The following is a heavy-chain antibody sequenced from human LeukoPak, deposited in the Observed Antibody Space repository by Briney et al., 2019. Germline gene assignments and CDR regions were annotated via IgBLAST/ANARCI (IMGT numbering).Heavy chain of an antibody. D-gene: IGHD3-9*01. J-gene: IGHJ4*02. CDR3: AREANYDILTGYRPSDY. V-gene: IGHV3-66*02. CDR1: GFTVSSNY. CDR2: IYSGGST. Sequence: GGSLRLSCAASGFTVSSNYMSWVRQAPGKGLEWVSVIYSGGSTYYADSVKGRFTISRDNSKSTLYLQMNSLRAEDTAVYYCAREANYDILTGYRPSDYWGQGTLVTVSS.